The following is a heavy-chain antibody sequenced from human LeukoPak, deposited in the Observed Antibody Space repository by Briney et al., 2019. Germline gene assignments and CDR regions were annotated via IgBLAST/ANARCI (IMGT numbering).Heavy chain of an antibody. CDR3: ARDYDYGDLDAFDI. V-gene: IGHV4-39*07. J-gene: IGHJ3*02. D-gene: IGHD4-17*01. CDR2: IYYSGST. Sequence: SETLSLTCTVSGGSISSSSYYWGWIRQPPGKGLEWIGSIYYSGSTYYNPSLKSRVTISVDTSKNQFSLKLSSVTAADTAVYYCARDYDYGDLDAFDIWGQGTMVTVSS. CDR1: GGSISSSSYY.